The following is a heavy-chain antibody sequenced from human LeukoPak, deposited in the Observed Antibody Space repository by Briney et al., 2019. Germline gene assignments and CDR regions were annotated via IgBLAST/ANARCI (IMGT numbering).Heavy chain of an antibody. V-gene: IGHV3-43*02. J-gene: IGHJ5*02. CDR2: ISGDGDRT. D-gene: IGHD5-12*01. CDR1: GINFNTYA. CDR3: AKDRGYEVVFDP. Sequence: AGGSLRLSCAASGINFNTYAMHWDRQARGMGLEWVSLISGDGDRTSYADSVKGRFTISGDNDKNSLYLQMNSLRIEDTALYYCAKDRGYEVVFDPWGQGTLVAVSS.